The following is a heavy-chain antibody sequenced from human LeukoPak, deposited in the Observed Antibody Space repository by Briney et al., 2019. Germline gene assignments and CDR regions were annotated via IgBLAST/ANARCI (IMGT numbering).Heavy chain of an antibody. CDR1: GYTFTSYA. CDR2: ISAYNGNT. J-gene: IGHJ4*02. D-gene: IGHD3-16*01. Sequence: ASVKVSCKASGYTFTSYAMHWVRQAPGQGLEWMGWISAYNGNTNYAQKLQGRVTMTTDTSTSTAYMELRSLRSDDTAVYYCARAAESVWVDYWGQGTLVTVSS. V-gene: IGHV1-18*01. CDR3: ARAAESVWVDY.